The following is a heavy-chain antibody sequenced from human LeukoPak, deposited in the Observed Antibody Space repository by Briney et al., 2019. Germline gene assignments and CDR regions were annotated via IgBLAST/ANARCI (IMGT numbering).Heavy chain of an antibody. D-gene: IGHD6-19*01. CDR1: GFTFSSYA. CDR2: ISGSGGST. V-gene: IGHV3-23*01. Sequence: GGSLRLSCAASGFTFSSYAMSWVRQAPGEGLEWVSAISGSGGSTYYADSVKGRFTISRDNSKNTLYLQMNSLRAEDTAVYYCAKGGSRVAGTGRGNYYYYGMDVWGQGTTVTVSS. J-gene: IGHJ6*02. CDR3: AKGGSRVAGTGRGNYYYYGMDV.